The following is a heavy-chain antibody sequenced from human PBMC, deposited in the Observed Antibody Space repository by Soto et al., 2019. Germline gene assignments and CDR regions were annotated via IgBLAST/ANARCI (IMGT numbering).Heavy chain of an antibody. CDR3: AKPRFCSGGSCLPQDY. J-gene: IGHJ4*02. Sequence: GGSLRLSCAASGFTFSSYALSWVRQAPGKGLEWLSAISESGGDTNHAGSVRGQFTISRDKSKNTLYLQMNSLRAEDTAVYYCAKPRFCSGGSCLPQDYWGQGTLVTVSS. CDR2: ISESGGDT. CDR1: GFTFSSYA. V-gene: IGHV3-23*01. D-gene: IGHD2-15*01.